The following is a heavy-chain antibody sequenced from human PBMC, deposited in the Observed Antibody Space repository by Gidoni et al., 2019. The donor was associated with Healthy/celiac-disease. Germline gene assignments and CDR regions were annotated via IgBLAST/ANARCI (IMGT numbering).Heavy chain of an antibody. V-gene: IGHV4-59*01. CDR2: IYYSGST. CDR1: GGSISSYY. Sequence: QVQLQESGPGLVQPSETLSLTCTVPGGSISSYYWSWLRQPPGKGLEWIGYIYYSGSTNYNPSLKSRVTISVDTSKNQFSLKLSSVTAADTAVYYCARGPRGDYDYVWGSYRLNWFDPWGQGTLVTVSS. J-gene: IGHJ5*02. CDR3: ARGPRGDYDYVWGSYRLNWFDP. D-gene: IGHD3-16*02.